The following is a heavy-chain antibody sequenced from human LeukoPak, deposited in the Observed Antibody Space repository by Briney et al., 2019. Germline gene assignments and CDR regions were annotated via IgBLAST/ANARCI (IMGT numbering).Heavy chain of an antibody. Sequence: SGTLTLTCAISGDSVSSNSAHWNWITQSPSRGREWLGRTYYRSTYYNDYAVSVKSRIPNNPDTSKNQFSLQLNSVTTEDTAVYYCARDRVGSSWYSVLVLPYRAYTNNNWFDPWGQGTLVTVSS. CDR3: ARDRVGSSWYSVLVLPYRAYTNNNWFDP. D-gene: IGHD6-13*01. J-gene: IGHJ5*02. V-gene: IGHV6-1*01. CDR1: GDSVSSNSAH. CDR2: TYYRSTYYN.